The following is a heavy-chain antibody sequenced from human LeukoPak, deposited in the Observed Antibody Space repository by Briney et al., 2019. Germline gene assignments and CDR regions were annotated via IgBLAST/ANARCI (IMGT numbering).Heavy chain of an antibody. CDR3: ARDRGSGREGLDP. J-gene: IGHJ5*02. V-gene: IGHV4-4*07. D-gene: IGHD3-10*01. CDR2: IYTSGST. Sequence: SKTLSLTCTVSGGSITSFYWSWIRQPAGKGLEWIGRIYTSGSTNYNPSLKSRVTMSLGTSKNQVSLKLSSVTAADTALYYCARDRGSGREGLDPWGQGTLVTVSS. CDR1: GGSITSFY.